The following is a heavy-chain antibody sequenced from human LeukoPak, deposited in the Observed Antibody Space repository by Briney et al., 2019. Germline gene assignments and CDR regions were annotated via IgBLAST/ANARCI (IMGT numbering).Heavy chain of an antibody. Sequence: SQTLSLTCTVSGGSISSDDYYCSWIRQPPGKVLECVEYIYYSGITYYNPSLKSRVTIAVDTSKNPFSLKFSSVTAADTAVYYCARSYCGSNSCYRSLDYWGQGTLVTVSS. V-gene: IGHV4-30-4*01. CDR2: IYYSGIT. CDR3: ARSYCGSNSCYRSLDY. CDR1: GGSISSDDYY. D-gene: IGHD2-2*02. J-gene: IGHJ4*02.